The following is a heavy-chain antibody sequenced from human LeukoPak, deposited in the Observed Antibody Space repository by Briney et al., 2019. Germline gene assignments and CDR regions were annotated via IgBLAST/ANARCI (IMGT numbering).Heavy chain of an antibody. V-gene: IGHV4-59*01. CDR1: GGSISSYS. J-gene: IGHJ6*02. CDR2: ISYSGST. D-gene: IGHD2-8*01. Sequence: SETLSLSCTVSGGSISSYSWSWIRQSPGKGLEWIGYISYSGSTNYNPSLKSRVTLSGDTSKTQFSLKLSSVTAAAAAVYYCATTRPYCIDGLCYWSAMDVWGQGTTVTVSS. CDR3: ATTRPYCIDGLCYWSAMDV.